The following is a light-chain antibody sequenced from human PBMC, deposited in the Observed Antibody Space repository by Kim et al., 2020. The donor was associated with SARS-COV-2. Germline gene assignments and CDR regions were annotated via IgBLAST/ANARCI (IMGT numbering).Light chain of an antibody. Sequence: EIVLTQSPATLSLSPGERATLSCRASQSVSSYLAWYQQKPGQAPRLLIYDASNRATGIPARFSGSGSGTDFTLTISSLKPEDFAVYYCKRRSNWPLTFWQGTKVDIK. CDR1: QSVSSY. CDR3: KRRSNWPLT. V-gene: IGKV3-11*01. CDR2: DAS. J-gene: IGKJ1*01.